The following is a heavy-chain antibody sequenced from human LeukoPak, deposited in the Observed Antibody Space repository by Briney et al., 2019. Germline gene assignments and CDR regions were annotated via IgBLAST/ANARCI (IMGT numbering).Heavy chain of an antibody. CDR3: ATSRGPTTVDIVAEYLQH. J-gene: IGHJ1*01. D-gene: IGHD5-12*01. CDR2: IYTSGST. V-gene: IGHV4-61*02. CDR1: GGSISSGSYY. Sequence: SETLSLTCTVSGGSISSGSYYWSWIRQPAGKGLEWIGRIYTSGSTNYNPSLKSRVTISVDTSKNQFSLKLSSVTAADTAVYYCATSRGPTTVDIVAEYLQHWGQGTLVTVSS.